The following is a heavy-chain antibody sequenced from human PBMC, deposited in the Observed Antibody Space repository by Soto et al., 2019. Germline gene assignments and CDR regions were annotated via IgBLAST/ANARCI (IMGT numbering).Heavy chain of an antibody. Sequence: GGSLRLSCAASGFTFSEYGRHWGRQAPGKGLECLAVVTYDGSNHYYADSVKGRFTISRDNSKNTLYLQMNSLRAEDTAVYYCAKETPYDSSRFSHGGLDSWGQGT. D-gene: IGHD3-22*01. V-gene: IGHV3-30*18. J-gene: IGHJ4*02. CDR3: AKETPYDSSRFSHGGLDS. CDR1: GFTFSEYG. CDR2: VTYDGSNH.